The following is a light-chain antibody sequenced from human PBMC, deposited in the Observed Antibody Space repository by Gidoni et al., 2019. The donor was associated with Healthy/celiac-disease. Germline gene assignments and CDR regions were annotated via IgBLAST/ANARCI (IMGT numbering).Light chain of an antibody. J-gene: IGKJ1*01. CDR2: AAS. CDR1: EGIRND. Sequence: AINMTQSTSSLSGSVGDSVTLTCRASEGIRNDLGWYPQKPGNAPNLLIYAASSLHSGVPSRFSGSGSGTDFTLPIISLQPEDFATYYCLQYYSSPRTFGQXTKVEIK. CDR3: LQYYSSPRT. V-gene: IGKV1-6*01.